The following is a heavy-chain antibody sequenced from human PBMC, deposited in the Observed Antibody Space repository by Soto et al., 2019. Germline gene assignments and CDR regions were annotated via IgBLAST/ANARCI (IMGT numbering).Heavy chain of an antibody. J-gene: IGHJ2*01. CDR1: GGSISGGGYY. CDR3: AREIIPRTTDWYFAL. V-gene: IGHV4-30-4*01. D-gene: IGHD4-17*01. Sequence: SETLCLTCTVSGGSISGGGYYWSWIRQPPGKGLEWIGYTYDSGSTYYNPSLKSRISISVDTSKNQFSLRLTSVTAADTAVYYCAREIIPRTTDWYFALWGRGTLVPVSS. CDR2: TYDSGST.